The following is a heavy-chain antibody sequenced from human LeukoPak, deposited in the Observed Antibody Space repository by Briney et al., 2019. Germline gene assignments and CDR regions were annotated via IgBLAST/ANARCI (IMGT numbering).Heavy chain of an antibody. CDR1: GGSFSGYY. CDR3: ARSSSGDY. V-gene: IGHV4-34*01. D-gene: IGHD6-6*01. J-gene: IGHJ4*02. CDR2: INHSGST. Sequence: SETLSLTCAVYGGSFSGYYWSWIRQPPGKGLEWIGEINHSGSTNYNPSLKSRVTISVDTSKNQFSLKLSSVTAADTAVYYCARSSSGDYWGQGTLVTVSS.